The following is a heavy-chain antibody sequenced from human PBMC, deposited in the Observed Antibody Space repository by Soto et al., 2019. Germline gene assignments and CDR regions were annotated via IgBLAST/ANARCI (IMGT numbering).Heavy chain of an antibody. Sequence: QVQLQESGPGLVKPSQTLSLTCTVSGGSISSGGYYWSWIRQHPGKGLEWIGYIFYSGSTYYNPSLTSRLAISVDTSKNQFSLKLSSVTAADTAVYYCARAPGDYFDYWGQGTLVTVSS. V-gene: IGHV4-31*03. CDR3: ARAPGDYFDY. CDR2: IFYSGST. J-gene: IGHJ4*02. CDR1: GGSISSGGYY.